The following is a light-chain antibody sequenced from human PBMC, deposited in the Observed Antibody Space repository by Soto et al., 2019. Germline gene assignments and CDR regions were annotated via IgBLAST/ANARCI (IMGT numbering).Light chain of an antibody. CDR2: DGS. J-gene: IGKJ2*01. V-gene: IGKV3-11*01. CDR3: QQRDDLYT. Sequence: IVLTQSPATLSLSPGERATLSCRARQFVTNNVAWDQQKPGQAPRLLISDGSNRASGIPARFVGSGSGTDFTLTITGLQPEDFAVYFCQQRDDLYTFGQGTKLQIK. CDR1: QFVTNN.